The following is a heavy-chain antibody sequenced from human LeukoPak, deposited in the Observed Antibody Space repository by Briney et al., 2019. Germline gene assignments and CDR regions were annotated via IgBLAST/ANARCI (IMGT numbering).Heavy chain of an antibody. V-gene: IGHV4-4*07. CDR1: GGSISSYY. CDR3: ARDSYYYDSSGKRVSRFDY. D-gene: IGHD3-22*01. Sequence: SETLSLTCTGSGGSISSYYCSWILQPAGKGLQSIGRIYTSGSTNYNPSLKSRVTMSVDTSKNQFSLKLSSVTAADTAVYYCARDSYYYDSSGKRVSRFDYWGQGTLVTVSS. CDR2: IYTSGST. J-gene: IGHJ4*02.